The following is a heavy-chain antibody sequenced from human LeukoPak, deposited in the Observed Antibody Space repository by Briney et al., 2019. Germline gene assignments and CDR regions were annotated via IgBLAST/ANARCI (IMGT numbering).Heavy chain of an antibody. CDR3: ARGPVEYSSGWFYYYYYMDV. V-gene: IGHV1-8*01. D-gene: IGHD6-19*01. CDR2: MNPNSGNT. Sequence: ASVKVSCKASGYTFTSYDINWVRQATGQGLEWMGWMNPNSGNTGYAQKFQGRVTMTRNTSISTAYMELSSLRSEDTAVYYCARGPVEYSSGWFYYYYYMDVWGKGTTVTVSS. CDR1: GYTFTSYD. J-gene: IGHJ6*03.